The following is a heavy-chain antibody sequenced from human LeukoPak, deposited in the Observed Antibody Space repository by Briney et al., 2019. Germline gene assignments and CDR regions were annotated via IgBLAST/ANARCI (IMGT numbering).Heavy chain of an antibody. J-gene: IGHJ6*03. Sequence: SETLSLTCTVSGGSISHYYWSRIRQPPGKGLEWIGYIYYSGSTNYNPSLKSRVTISVDTSKNQFSLKLSSVTAADTAVYYCARVSPGYYYYMDVWGKGTTVTVSS. V-gene: IGHV4-59*01. CDR2: IYYSGST. CDR3: ARVSPGYYYYMDV. CDR1: GGSISHYY.